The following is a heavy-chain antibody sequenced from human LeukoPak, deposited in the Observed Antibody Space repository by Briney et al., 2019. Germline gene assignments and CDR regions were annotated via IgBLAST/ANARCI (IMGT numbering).Heavy chain of an antibody. CDR3: ARDTPLPTTMIAEWGDY. CDR1: GYTFTSYG. J-gene: IGHJ4*02. D-gene: IGHD3-22*01. CDR2: ISAYNGNT. Sequence: ASVKVSCKASGYTFTSYGISWVRQAPGQGLEWMGWISAYNGNTNYAQKLQGRVTMTTDTSTSTAYMELRSLRSDDTAVYYCARDTPLPTTMIAEWGDYWGQGTLVTVSS. V-gene: IGHV1-18*01.